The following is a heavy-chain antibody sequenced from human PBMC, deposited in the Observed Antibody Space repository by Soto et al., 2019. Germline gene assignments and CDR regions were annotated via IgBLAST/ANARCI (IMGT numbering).Heavy chain of an antibody. V-gene: IGHV3-7*03. D-gene: IGHD2-15*01. CDR1: GFTFSSYW. CDR2: IKQDGSEK. Sequence: LRLSCAASGFTFSSYWMSWVRQAPGKGLEWVANIKQDGSEKYYVDSVKGRFTISRDNAKNSLYLQMNSLRAEDTAVYYCARDEVGYCSGGSCHYGMDVWGQGTTVTVSS. CDR3: ARDEVGYCSGGSCHYGMDV. J-gene: IGHJ6*02.